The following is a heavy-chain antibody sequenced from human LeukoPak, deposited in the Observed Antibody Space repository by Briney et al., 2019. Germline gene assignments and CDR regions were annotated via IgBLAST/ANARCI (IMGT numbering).Heavy chain of an antibody. CDR3: ARDVGGKDFDY. V-gene: IGHV1-69*06. D-gene: IGHD1-1*01. Sequence: GASVKVSCKASGGTFSSYASSWVRQAPGQGLEWMGGIIPIFGTANYAQKFRGRVTITADKSTRTAYMELSSLRSEDTAVYYCARDVGGKDFDYWGQGTLVTVSS. J-gene: IGHJ4*02. CDR1: GGTFSSYA. CDR2: IIPIFGTA.